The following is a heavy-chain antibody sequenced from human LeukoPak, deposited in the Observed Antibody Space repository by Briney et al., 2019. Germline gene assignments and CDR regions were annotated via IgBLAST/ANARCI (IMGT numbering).Heavy chain of an antibody. J-gene: IGHJ3*02. V-gene: IGHV3-23*01. CDR3: ARKKGEELRYFEQGNAFDI. Sequence: GGSLRLSCAASGFTFSSYAMSWVRQAPGKRLEWVSAISGSGGSTYYADSVKGRFTISRDNSKNTLYLQMNSLRAEDTAVYYCARKKGEELRYFEQGNAFDIWGQGTMVTVSP. D-gene: IGHD3-9*01. CDR2: ISGSGGST. CDR1: GFTFSSYA.